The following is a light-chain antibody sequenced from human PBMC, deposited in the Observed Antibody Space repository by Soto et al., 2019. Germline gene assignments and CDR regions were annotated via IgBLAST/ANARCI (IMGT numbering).Light chain of an antibody. CDR3: AAWDDSLNGSYV. Sequence: QSVLTKPPSANGTPGGRGTISCSGSSSNIGSNTVKWYQQLPATAPKLLIYSNNQRPSGVPDRFSGSKSGTSASLAISGLQSEDEADYYCAAWDDSLNGSYVFGTGTKVTVL. CDR2: SNN. J-gene: IGLJ1*01. CDR1: SSNIGSNT. V-gene: IGLV1-44*01.